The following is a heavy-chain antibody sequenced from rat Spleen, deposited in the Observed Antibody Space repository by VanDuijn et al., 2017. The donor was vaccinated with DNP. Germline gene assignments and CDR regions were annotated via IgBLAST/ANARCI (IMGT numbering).Heavy chain of an antibody. D-gene: IGHD1-12*02. J-gene: IGHJ2*01. CDR1: GFTFSDYY. V-gene: IGHV5-22*01. CDR2: TNYAGGST. Sequence: EVQLVESGGGLVQPGRSLKLSCAASGFTFSDYYMAWVRQAPTKGLEWVAYTNYAGGSTYNGDSVKGRFTISRDNAKSTLYLQINSLRSEDMATYHCVRPHYYYGSYPHYWGQGVMVTVSS. CDR3: VRPHYYYGSYPHY.